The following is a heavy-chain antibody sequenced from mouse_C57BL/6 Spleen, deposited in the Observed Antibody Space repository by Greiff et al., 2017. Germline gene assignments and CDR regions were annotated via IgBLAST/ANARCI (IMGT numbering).Heavy chain of an antibody. Sequence: QVQLKQSGAELARPGASVKMSCKASGYTFTSYTMHWVKQRPGQGLEWIGYINPSSGYTKYNQKFKDKATLTADKSSSTAYMQLSSLTSEDSAVYYCARRDYDDYFDYWGQGTTLTVSS. CDR1: GYTFTSYT. V-gene: IGHV1-4*01. D-gene: IGHD2-4*01. J-gene: IGHJ2*01. CDR2: INPSSGYT. CDR3: ARRDYDDYFDY.